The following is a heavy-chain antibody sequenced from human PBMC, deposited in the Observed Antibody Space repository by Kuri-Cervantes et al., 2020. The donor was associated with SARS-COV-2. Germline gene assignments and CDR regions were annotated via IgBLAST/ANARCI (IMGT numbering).Heavy chain of an antibody. Sequence: SETLSLTCAVYGGSFSGYYWSWIRQPPGRGLGWIGEINHSGSTNYNPSLKSRVTISVDTSKNQFSLKLSSATAADTAVYYCARGRNYYDSSGYFYYFDYWGQGTLVTVSS. CDR1: GGSFSGYY. CDR3: ARGRNYYDSSGYFYYFDY. V-gene: IGHV4-34*01. CDR2: INHSGST. J-gene: IGHJ4*02. D-gene: IGHD3-22*01.